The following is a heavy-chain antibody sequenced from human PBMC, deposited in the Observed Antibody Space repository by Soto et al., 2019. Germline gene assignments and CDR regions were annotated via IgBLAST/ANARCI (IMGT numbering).Heavy chain of an antibody. CDR3: ARFNYYYDSSGYLPGPYYFDY. Sequence: SETLSLTCTVSGGSISSYYWSWIRQPPGKGLEWIGYIYYSGSTNYNPSLKSRVTISVDTSKNQFSLKLSSVTAADTAVYYCARFNYYYDSSGYLPGPYYFDYWGQGTLVTVSS. V-gene: IGHV4-59*01. CDR1: GGSISSYY. J-gene: IGHJ4*02. CDR2: IYYSGST. D-gene: IGHD3-22*01.